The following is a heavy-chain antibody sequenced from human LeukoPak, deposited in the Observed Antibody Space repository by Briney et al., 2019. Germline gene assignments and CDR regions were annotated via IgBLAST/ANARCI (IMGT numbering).Heavy chain of an antibody. V-gene: IGHV1-46*01. J-gene: IGHJ6*03. CDR3: ARDLSRRGLYSSSSDYYYMDV. CDR1: GYTFTSYY. D-gene: IGHD6-6*01. CDR2: INPSGGST. Sequence: ASVKVSCKASGYTFTSYYMHWVRQALGQGPEWMGIINPSGGSTSYAQKFQGRVTMTRDTSTSTVYMELSSLRSEDTAVYYCARDLSRRGLYSSSSDYYYMDVWGKGTTVTVSS.